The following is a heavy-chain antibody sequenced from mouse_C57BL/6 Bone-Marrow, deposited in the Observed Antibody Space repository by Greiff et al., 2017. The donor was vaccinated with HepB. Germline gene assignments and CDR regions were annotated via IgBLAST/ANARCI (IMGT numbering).Heavy chain of an antibody. Sequence: EVKLMESGGGLVKPGGSLKLSCAASGFTFSSYAMSWVRQTPEKRLEWLATISDGGSYTYYPDNVKGRFTISRDNAKNNLYLQMSHLKSEDTAMYYCAREGGGTNYFDYWGQGTTLTVSS. J-gene: IGHJ2*01. CDR1: GFTFSSYA. CDR2: ISDGGSYT. D-gene: IGHD3-3*01. CDR3: AREGGGTNYFDY. V-gene: IGHV5-4*01.